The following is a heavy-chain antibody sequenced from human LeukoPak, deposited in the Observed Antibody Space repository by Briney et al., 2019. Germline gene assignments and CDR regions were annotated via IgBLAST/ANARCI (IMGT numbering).Heavy chain of an antibody. J-gene: IGHJ4*02. V-gene: IGHV3-48*03. Sequence: GSLRLSCAASGFTFSSYEMNWVRQAPGKGLEWVSLIGSIVTSIDYVDSVKGRFTISRDNAKNSLYLQMDSLRAEDTAVYYCARGISSSYHRHFDYWGQGILVTVSS. CDR1: GFTFSSYE. D-gene: IGHD6-13*01. CDR2: IGSIVTSI. CDR3: ARGISSSYHRHFDY.